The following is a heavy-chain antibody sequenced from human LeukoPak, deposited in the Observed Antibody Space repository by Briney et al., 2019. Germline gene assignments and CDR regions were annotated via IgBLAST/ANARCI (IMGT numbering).Heavy chain of an antibody. J-gene: IGHJ3*02. CDR3: ARDSRYYYDSRNYDNVAFDM. CDR2: ISSDGSTT. CDR1: GFTFSSYW. V-gene: IGHV3-74*01. D-gene: IGHD3-10*01. Sequence: GGSLRLSCAASGFTFSSYWMHWVRQGPGKGLVWVSRISSDGSTTSYADSVKGRFTISRDNAKNTLYLQMNRLRVEDTAVYYCARDSRYYYDSRNYDNVAFDMWGQGTMVTVSS.